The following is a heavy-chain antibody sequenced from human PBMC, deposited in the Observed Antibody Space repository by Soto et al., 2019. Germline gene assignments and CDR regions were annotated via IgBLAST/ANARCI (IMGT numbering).Heavy chain of an antibody. CDR2: LDPSSTYI. CDR1: GFTFSAYT. Sequence: EVQLVESGGGLVKPGGSLSLSCAASGFTFSAYTMTWVRQAPGKGLEWVSSLDPSSTYIYYADSVKGRFTLSRDNAKNSPFLRLNSLRAGDTALYYCVRGSYGDYDSWGQGTLVTVSS. V-gene: IGHV3-21*02. J-gene: IGHJ5*01. D-gene: IGHD4-17*01. CDR3: VRGSYGDYDS.